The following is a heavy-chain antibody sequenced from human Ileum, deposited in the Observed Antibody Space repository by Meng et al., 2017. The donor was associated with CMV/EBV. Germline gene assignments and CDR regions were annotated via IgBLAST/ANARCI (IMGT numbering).Heavy chain of an antibody. V-gene: IGHV4-4*02. D-gene: IGHD3-3*01. Sequence: SISSSNRWSWVRQPPGEGLEWIGEIYHSGSTNYNPSLKSRVTISVDESKNQFSLKLSSVTAADTAVYYCASAPPTYDFWAGDYFDYWGQGTLVTVSS. CDR2: IYHSGST. CDR3: ASAPPTYDFWAGDYFDY. J-gene: IGHJ4*02. CDR1: SISSSNR.